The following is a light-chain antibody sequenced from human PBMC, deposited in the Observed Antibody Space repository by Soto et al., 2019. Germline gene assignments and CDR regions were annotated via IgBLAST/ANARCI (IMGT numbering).Light chain of an antibody. J-gene: IGKJ1*01. CDR2: VAS. V-gene: IGKV1-9*01. CDR3: QQSYSTTWT. Sequence: DTQLTQSPSFLSASVGDRVTITCRASQGISRHLAWYQQKPGKAPKLLIYVASTLQSGVPSRFGGSGSGTEFTLTISSLQPEHFATYSCQQSYSTTWTFGQGTKVDIK. CDR1: QGISRH.